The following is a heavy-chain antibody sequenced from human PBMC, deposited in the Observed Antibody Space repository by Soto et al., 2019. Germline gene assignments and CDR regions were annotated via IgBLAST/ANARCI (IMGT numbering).Heavy chain of an antibody. CDR1: VGSFSCYY. D-gene: IGHD3-10*01. V-gene: IGHV4-34*01. CDR2: INHSGST. J-gene: IGHJ5*02. Sequence: TLSLTCAVYVGSFSCYYWSWIRQPPGKGLEWIGEINHSGSTNYNPSLKSRVTISVDTSKNQFSLKLSSVTAADTAVYYCASTRGVTYRRYNWFDPWGQGTLVTVSS. CDR3: ASTRGVTYRRYNWFDP.